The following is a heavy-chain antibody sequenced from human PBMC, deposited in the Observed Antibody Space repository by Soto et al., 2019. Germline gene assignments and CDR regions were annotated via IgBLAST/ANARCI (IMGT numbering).Heavy chain of an antibody. CDR1: GGSISSGGYY. CDR3: ARSSYGLYYFDY. V-gene: IGHV4-31*03. J-gene: IGHJ4*02. CDR2: IYYSGDT. D-gene: IGHD5-18*01. Sequence: QVQLQESGPRLVKPSQTLSLTCTVSGGSISSGGYYWTWIRQHPGKGLEWIGYIYYSGDTYYNPSLKSRVTISVDTSKNQFSLKLSSVTAADTAVYYCARSSYGLYYFDYWGQGTLVTVSS.